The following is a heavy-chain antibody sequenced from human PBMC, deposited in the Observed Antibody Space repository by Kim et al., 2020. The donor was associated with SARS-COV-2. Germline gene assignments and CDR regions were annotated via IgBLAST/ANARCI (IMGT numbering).Heavy chain of an antibody. CDR1: GGSFSGYY. V-gene: IGHV4-34*01. D-gene: IGHD3-22*01. CDR3: ARGYDSSGYDP. Sequence: SETLSLTCAVYGGSFSGYYWSWIRQPPGKGLEWIGEINHSGSTNYNPSLKSRVTISVDTSKNQFSLKLSSVTAADTAVYYCARGYDSSGYDPWGQGTLVTVSS. J-gene: IGHJ5*02. CDR2: INHSGST.